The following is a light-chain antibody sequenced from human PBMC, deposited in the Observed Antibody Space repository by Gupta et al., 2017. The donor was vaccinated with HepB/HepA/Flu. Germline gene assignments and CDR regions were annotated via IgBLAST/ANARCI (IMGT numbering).Light chain of an antibody. CDR1: QSISSY. CDR3: QQSYSTPWT. J-gene: IGKJ1*01. CDR2: AAS. V-gene: IGKV1-39*01. Sequence: DIQMSQSPSSLSASVGDRVTITCRASQSISSYLNWYQQKPGKAPKLLIYAASSLQSGVPSRFSGSVSGTDFTRTISSLQPEDFATYYGQQSYSTPWTFGQGTKVEIK.